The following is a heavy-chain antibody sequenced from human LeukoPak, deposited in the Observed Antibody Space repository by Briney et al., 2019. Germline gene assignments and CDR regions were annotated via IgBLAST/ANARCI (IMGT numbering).Heavy chain of an antibody. CDR2: TTYDGSKK. J-gene: IGHJ6*02. CDR3: AKGGAGEVGYYCYGLDV. Sequence: GRSLRLSCAASGFTFSNHGMHWVRQAPGKGLEWVAVTTYDGSKKYYADSAKGRFTTSRDNSKNTVYLQMNSLRPEDTAVYCCAKGGAGEVGYYCYGLDVWGQGTTVTVSS. CDR1: GFTFSNHG. V-gene: IGHV3-30*18. D-gene: IGHD7-27*01.